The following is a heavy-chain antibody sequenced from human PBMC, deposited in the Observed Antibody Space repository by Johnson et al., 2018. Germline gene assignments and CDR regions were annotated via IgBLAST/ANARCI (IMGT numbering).Heavy chain of an antibody. CDR1: GGSFRGYY. CDR3: ASVHYHDAFDI. V-gene: IGHV4-34*01. D-gene: IGHD3-10*01. CDR2: ITHSGSP. J-gene: IGHJ3*02. Sequence: QVQLQQLGGGLLKPSEPLSLTCAVYGGSFRGYYWSWIRQPPGKGLEWIGEITHSGSPNYNPSPKSRVTISVDTSKNQVSLEVSSVTAADTAVNYCASVHYHDAFDIWGRGTMVTVSS.